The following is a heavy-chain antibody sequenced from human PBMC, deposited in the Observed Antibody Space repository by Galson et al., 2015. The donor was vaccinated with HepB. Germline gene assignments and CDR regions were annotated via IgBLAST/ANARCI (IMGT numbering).Heavy chain of an antibody. J-gene: IGHJ4*02. CDR1: GFTFSSYS. V-gene: IGHV3-48*01. CDR2: ISSSSSTI. D-gene: IGHD2-2*01. Sequence: SLRLSCAASGFTFSSYSMNWVRQAPGKGLEWVSYISSSSSTIYYADSVKGRFTISRDNAKNSLYLQMNSLRAEDTAVYYCARDQAYQLNDYWGQGTLVTVSS. CDR3: ARDQAYQLNDY.